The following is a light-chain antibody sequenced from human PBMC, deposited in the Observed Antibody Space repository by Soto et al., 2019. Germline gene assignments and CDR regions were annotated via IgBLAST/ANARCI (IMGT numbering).Light chain of an antibody. CDR3: QPYYSYPLT. V-gene: IGKV1-8*01. Sequence: AIRITQCPSSFSASTGDRVTITFRASQGISSYLAWYQQKPGKDPKLLIYAASTLQSGVLSTFSGSGSGTDFTLTISCLQSEDFATYYCQPYYSYPLTFCGGTKVDIK. CDR1: QGISSY. CDR2: AAS. J-gene: IGKJ4*01.